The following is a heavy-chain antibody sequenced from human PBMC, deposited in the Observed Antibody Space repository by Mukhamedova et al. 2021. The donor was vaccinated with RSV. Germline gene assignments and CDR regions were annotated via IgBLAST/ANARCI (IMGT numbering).Heavy chain of an antibody. V-gene: IGHV3-21*01. CDR2: ISSSSSYI. D-gene: IGHD3-3*01. CDR3: ARDPGGTLEWFYWYFDL. Sequence: GLEWVSSISSSSSYIYYADSVKGRFTISRDNAKNSLYLQMNSLRAEDTAVYYCARDPGGTLEWFYWYFDLWGRGPLVTVSS. J-gene: IGHJ2*01.